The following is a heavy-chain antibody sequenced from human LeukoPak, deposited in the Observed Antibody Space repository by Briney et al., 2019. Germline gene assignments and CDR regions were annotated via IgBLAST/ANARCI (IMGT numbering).Heavy chain of an antibody. J-gene: IGHJ3*02. CDR1: GFTVSSNY. CDR3: ARDFAAGNHDAFDI. V-gene: IGHV3-66*01. CDR2: IYSGGST. Sequence: GGSLRLSCAASGFTVSSNYMSWVRQAPGKGLEWVSVIYSGGSTYYADSVKGRFTISRDNSKNTLYLQMNSLRAEDTAVYYCARDFAAGNHDAFDIWGQGTMVTVSS. D-gene: IGHD6-13*01.